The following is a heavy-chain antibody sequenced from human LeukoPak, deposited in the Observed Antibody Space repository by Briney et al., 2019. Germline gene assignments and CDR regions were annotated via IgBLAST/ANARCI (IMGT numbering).Heavy chain of an antibody. D-gene: IGHD2-2*01. CDR2: IYHSGST. J-gene: IGHJ5*02. CDR3: AREGRCSSTSCYARGNWFDP. CDR1: GGSISSGGYF. V-gene: IGHV4-30-2*01. Sequence: SQTLSLTCAVSGGSISSGGYFWSWIRQPPGKGLEWIGYIYHSGSTYYNPSLKSRVTISVDRSKNQFSLKLSSVTAADTAVYYCAREGRCSSTSCYARGNWFDPWGQGTLVTVSS.